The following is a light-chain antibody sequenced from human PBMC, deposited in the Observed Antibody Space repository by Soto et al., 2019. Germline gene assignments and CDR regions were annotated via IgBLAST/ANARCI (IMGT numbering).Light chain of an antibody. J-gene: IGKJ4*01. CDR3: QQSYSTLF. CDR1: QSISSY. Sequence: DIQMTQSPSSLSASVGDRVTITCRASQSISSYLNWYQQKPGKAPKLLIYAASSLKSGVPSRFSGSGSGTDFTLTISSLQPEDFATYYCQQSYSTLFFGGGTKVEIK. CDR2: AAS. V-gene: IGKV1-39*01.